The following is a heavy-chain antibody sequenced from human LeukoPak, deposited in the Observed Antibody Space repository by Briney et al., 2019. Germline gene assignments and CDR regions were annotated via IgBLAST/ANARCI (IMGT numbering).Heavy chain of an antibody. J-gene: IGHJ4*02. CDR1: GFTFSDYY. D-gene: IGHD5-24*01. CDR2: ISSSGSTI. Sequence: KPGGSLRLSCAASGFTFSDYYMSWIRQAPGKGLEWVSYISSSGSTIYSADSVKGRFTISRDNAKNSLYLQMNSLRAEDTAVYYCASVVEMATTEDYWGQGTRVTVSS. CDR3: ASVVEMATTEDY. V-gene: IGHV3-11*01.